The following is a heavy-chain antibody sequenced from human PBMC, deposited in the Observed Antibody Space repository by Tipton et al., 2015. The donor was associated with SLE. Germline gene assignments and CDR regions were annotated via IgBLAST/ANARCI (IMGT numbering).Heavy chain of an antibody. V-gene: IGHV4-39*07. CDR3: ARDGGYDFWSGYYYWFDP. CDR1: GGSISSGSYY. Sequence: TLSLTCTVSGGSISSGSYYWSWIRQPPGKGLEWVGSIYYSGSTYYNPSLKSRVTISVDTSKNQFSLKLSSVTAADTAVYYCARDGGYDFWSGYYYWFDPWGQGTLVTVSS. J-gene: IGHJ5*02. D-gene: IGHD3-3*01. CDR2: IYYSGST.